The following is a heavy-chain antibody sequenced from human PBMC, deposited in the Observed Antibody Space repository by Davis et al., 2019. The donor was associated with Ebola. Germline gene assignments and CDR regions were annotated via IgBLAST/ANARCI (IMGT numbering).Heavy chain of an antibody. CDR3: VPGTWI. CDR2: ISSSGDTI. J-gene: IGHJ4*02. Sequence: GESLKISCTAPGFTFSNYEMNWVRQAPGKGLEWISYISSSGDTISYADSVKGRFTISRDNAQKSLYLQMNSLRAEDTAVYYCVPGTWIRGQGSLVTVSS. D-gene: IGHD5-12*01. CDR1: GFTFSNYE. V-gene: IGHV3-48*03.